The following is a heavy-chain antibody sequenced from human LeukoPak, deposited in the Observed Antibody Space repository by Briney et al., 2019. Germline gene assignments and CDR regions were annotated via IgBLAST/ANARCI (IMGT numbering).Heavy chain of an antibody. Sequence: GGSLRLSCAASGITFSTSGMHWVRQAPGKGLEWVGFIRSKDYGGTIEYAASVKGRFTISRDDSKSIAYLQMNTLKTEDTGVYYCTRGREYSNYWGQGTLVTVTS. CDR3: TRGREYSNY. J-gene: IGHJ4*02. V-gene: IGHV3-49*04. CDR2: IRSKDYGGTI. CDR1: GITFSTSG. D-gene: IGHD2/OR15-2a*01.